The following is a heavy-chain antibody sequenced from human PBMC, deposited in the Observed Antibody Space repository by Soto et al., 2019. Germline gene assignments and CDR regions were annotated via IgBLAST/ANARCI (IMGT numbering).Heavy chain of an antibody. D-gene: IGHD6-19*01. Sequence: SGKVCCEASGFTFTSSAVQWVRQARGQRLEWIGWIVVGSGNTNYAQKFQERVTITRDMSTSTAYMELSSLRSEDTAVYYCAAERSSGWFDWGQGTLVTVSS. V-gene: IGHV1-58*01. J-gene: IGHJ1*01. CDR1: GFTFTSSA. CDR2: IVVGSGNT. CDR3: AAERSSGWFD.